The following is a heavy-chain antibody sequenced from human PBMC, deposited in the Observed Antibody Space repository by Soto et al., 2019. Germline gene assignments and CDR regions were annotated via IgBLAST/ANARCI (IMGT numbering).Heavy chain of an antibody. CDR3: ARLGGYYQSLDT. CDR2: IYYSGTT. J-gene: IGHJ5*02. CDR1: GGSISSYC. D-gene: IGHD3-22*01. Sequence: KPSETLSLTCTVSGGSISSYCWSWIRQPPGKGLEWIGYIYYSGTTNYNPSLKSRVTISVDTSKNQFSLKLSSVTAADTAFYYCARLGGYYQSLDTCGQGTLVTVSS. V-gene: IGHV4-59*08.